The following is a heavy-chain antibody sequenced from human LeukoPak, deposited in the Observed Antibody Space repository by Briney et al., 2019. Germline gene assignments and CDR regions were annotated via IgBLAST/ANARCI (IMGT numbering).Heavy chain of an antibody. Sequence: ASVNVSCKASGYTFTGYYMHWVRQAPGQGLEWMGRINPNSGGTNYAQKFQGRVTMTRDTSISTAYMELSRLRSDDTAVYYCARNRRASKRDYCSSTSCRHNWFDPWGQGTLVTVSS. J-gene: IGHJ5*02. V-gene: IGHV1-2*06. CDR1: GYTFTGYY. CDR3: ARNRRASKRDYCSSTSCRHNWFDP. D-gene: IGHD2-2*01. CDR2: INPNSGGT.